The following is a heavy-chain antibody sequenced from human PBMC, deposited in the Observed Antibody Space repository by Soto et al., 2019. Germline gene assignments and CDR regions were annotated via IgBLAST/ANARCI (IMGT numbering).Heavy chain of an antibody. CDR1: GGSFSGYY. D-gene: IGHD3-9*01. Sequence: PSETLSLTCAVYGGSFSGYYWSWIRQPPGKGLEWIGEINHSGSTNYNPSLKSRVTISVDTSKNQFSLKLSSVTAADTAVYYCARGTNYDILTGYYTRSIGGYFDYWGQGTLVTVSS. J-gene: IGHJ4*02. V-gene: IGHV4-34*01. CDR3: ARGTNYDILTGYYTRSIGGYFDY. CDR2: INHSGST.